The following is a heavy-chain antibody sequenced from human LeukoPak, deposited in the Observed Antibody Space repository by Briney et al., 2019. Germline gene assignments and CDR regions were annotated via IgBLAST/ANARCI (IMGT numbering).Heavy chain of an antibody. CDR3: ARDLSTSGPPFDY. CDR2: IKQDGSEK. D-gene: IGHD3-3*01. J-gene: IGHJ4*02. CDR1: GFTFSSYA. V-gene: IGHV3-7*01. Sequence: GGSLRLSCAASGFTFSSYAMSWVRQAPGKGLEWVANIKQDGSEKYYVDSVKGRFTISRDNAKNSLYLQMNSLRAEDTAVYYCARDLSTSGPPFDYWGQGTLVTVSS.